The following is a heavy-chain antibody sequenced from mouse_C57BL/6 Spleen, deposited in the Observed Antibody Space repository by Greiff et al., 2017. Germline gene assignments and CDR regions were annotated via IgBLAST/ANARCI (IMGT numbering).Heavy chain of an antibody. CDR3: AREGYYYGSSGAWFAY. CDR2: INPSSGYT. D-gene: IGHD1-1*01. CDR1: GYTFTNYW. Sequence: QVQLQQSGAELAKPGASVKLSCKASGYTFTNYWMNWVKQRPGKGLEWIGDINPSSGYTKYNQKFKDKATLTADKSSSTAYMQLSSLTYEDSAVYYWAREGYYYGSSGAWFAYWGQGTLVTVSA. J-gene: IGHJ3*01. V-gene: IGHV1-7*01.